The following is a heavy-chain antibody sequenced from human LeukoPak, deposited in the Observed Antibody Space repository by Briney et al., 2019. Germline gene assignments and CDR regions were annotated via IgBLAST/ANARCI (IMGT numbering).Heavy chain of an antibody. V-gene: IGHV3-23*01. CDR2: ISGSGGST. CDR3: AKVDSYYYDSSGYDSY. J-gene: IGHJ4*02. CDR1: GFTFSNYA. Sequence: GGSLRLSCAASGFTFSNYAMTWVRQAPGNGLEWVSAISGSGGSTYYADSVKGRFTISRDNSKNTLYLQMNSLRAEDTAVYYCAKVDSYYYDSSGYDSYWGQGTLVTVSS. D-gene: IGHD3-22*01.